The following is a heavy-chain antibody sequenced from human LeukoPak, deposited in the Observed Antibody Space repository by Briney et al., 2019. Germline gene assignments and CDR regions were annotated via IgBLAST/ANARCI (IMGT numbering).Heavy chain of an antibody. D-gene: IGHD3-10*01. Sequence: GGALRLSCAASGFIFSSYSMSWVRQAPGKGLEGVSYISCCSSALYYADSVKGRFIISRDNAKNSLYLQMNSLRDEDTDVYYCARAGNYGSGNFVFDYRGQGTLVTVSS. J-gene: IGHJ4*02. CDR2: ISCCSSAL. V-gene: IGHV3-48*02. CDR3: ARAGNYGSGNFVFDY. CDR1: GFIFSSYS.